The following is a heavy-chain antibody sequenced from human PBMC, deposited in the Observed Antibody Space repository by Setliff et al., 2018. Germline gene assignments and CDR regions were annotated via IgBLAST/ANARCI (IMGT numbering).Heavy chain of an antibody. CDR3: AHKYGDYVRYFQH. V-gene: IGHV2-5*01. CDR2: IYWNDDK. CDR1: GFSLSTSGVG. D-gene: IGHD4-17*01. Sequence: SGPTLVNPTQTLTLTCTFSGFSLSTSGVGVGWIRQPPGKALEWLALIYWNDDKRYSPSLKSRLTITKDTSKNQVVLTMTNVDPVDTATYYCAHKYGDYVRYFQHWGQGTLVTVS. J-gene: IGHJ1*01.